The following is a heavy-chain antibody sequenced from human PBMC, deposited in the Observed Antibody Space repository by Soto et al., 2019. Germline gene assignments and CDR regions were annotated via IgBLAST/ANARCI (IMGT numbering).Heavy chain of an antibody. CDR1: GFTFSNAW. D-gene: IGHD5-18*01. V-gene: IGHV3-15*01. Sequence: GGSLRLSCAASGFTFSNAWMSWVRQAPGKGLEWVGRIKSKTDGGTTDYAAPVKGRFTISRDDSKNTLYLQMNSLKTEDTAVYYCTTDPDTAKVPVDWYFDLWGRGTLVTVSS. CDR2: IKSKTDGGTT. J-gene: IGHJ2*01. CDR3: TTDPDTAKVPVDWYFDL.